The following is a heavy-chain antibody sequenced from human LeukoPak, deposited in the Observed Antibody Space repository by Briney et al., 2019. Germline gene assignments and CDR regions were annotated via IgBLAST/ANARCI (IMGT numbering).Heavy chain of an antibody. CDR1: GYTFTSYW. Sequence: GESLKISCKGSGYTFTSYWIGWARQMPGKGLEWMGIIYPGDSDTRYSPTFQGQVTISADKSISTVYLQWSSLKASDTAMYYCARTETYYGSGSYFDAFDIWGQGTMVTVSS. D-gene: IGHD3-10*01. CDR3: ARTETYYGSGSYFDAFDI. CDR2: IYPGDSDT. J-gene: IGHJ3*02. V-gene: IGHV5-51*01.